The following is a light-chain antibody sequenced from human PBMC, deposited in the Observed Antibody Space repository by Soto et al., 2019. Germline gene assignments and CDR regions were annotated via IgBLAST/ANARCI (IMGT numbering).Light chain of an antibody. Sequence: EVVLTPSPGTLSLSRCERAALSPSVSEKIYSANCCGCQQKTRQDPRSLIYGTSSRATGSPERWSGSGAWTDFTLTISRLEAEDFAVDYCQQYGNSPITFGQGTRLEIK. CDR3: QQYGNSPIT. J-gene: IGKJ5*01. CDR2: GTS. V-gene: IGKV3-20*01. CDR1: EKIYSAN.